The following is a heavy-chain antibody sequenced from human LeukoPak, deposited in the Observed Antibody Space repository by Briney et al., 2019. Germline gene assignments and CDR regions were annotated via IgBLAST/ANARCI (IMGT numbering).Heavy chain of an antibody. CDR3: ARMDMVRGVTNWFDP. J-gene: IGHJ5*02. CDR2: NDWDDDK. CDR1: GFSLSPSGMG. Sequence: ESGPTLVNPTQTLTLTFTFSGFSLSPSGMGVIWIREPPGKALRWLARNDWDDDKYYSTSLKTRLTISKDTSKNQVVLTMTNMDPVDTATYYCARMDMVRGVTNWFDPWGQGTLATVSS. D-gene: IGHD3-10*01. V-gene: IGHV2-70*11.